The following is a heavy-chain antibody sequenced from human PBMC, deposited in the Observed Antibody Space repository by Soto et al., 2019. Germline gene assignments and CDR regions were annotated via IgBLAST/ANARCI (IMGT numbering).Heavy chain of an antibody. CDR3: ARGSLVRKYYYNSSGYPSTYFDY. CDR1: GGSISSYY. J-gene: IGHJ4*02. V-gene: IGHV4-4*07. CDR2: IYTSGST. Sequence: PSETLSLTCTVSGGSISSYYWSWIRQPAGKGLEWIGRIYTSGSTNYNPSLKSRVTMSVDTSKNQFSLKLSSVTAADTAVYYCARGSLVRKYYYNSSGYPSTYFDYWGQGTLVTVSS. D-gene: IGHD3-22*01.